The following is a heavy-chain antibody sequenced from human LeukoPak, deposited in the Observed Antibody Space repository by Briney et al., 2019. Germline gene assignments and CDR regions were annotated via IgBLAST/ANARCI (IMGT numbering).Heavy chain of an antibody. V-gene: IGHV3-48*01. CDR1: GFTFSSFS. D-gene: IGHD6-6*01. CDR2: ISSSSSTI. CDR3: AKDEYSSSSYFDY. J-gene: IGHJ4*02. Sequence: GGSLRLSCAASGFTFSSFSMNWVRQAPGKGLEWVSYISSSSSTIYYADSVKGRFTISRDNSKNTLYLQMNSLRAEDTAVYYCAKDEYSSSSYFDYWGQGTLVTVSS.